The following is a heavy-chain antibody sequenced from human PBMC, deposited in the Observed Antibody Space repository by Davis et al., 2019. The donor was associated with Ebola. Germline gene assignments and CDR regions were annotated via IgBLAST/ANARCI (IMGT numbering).Heavy chain of an antibody. J-gene: IGHJ4*02. Sequence: PGGSLRLSFAASGFTFNSYWFHWVRQAPGKGLDWVSRINTDGSTTDYADSVKGRFTISRDNAKNTLFLQMNSLRAEDTGVYYCARDVGGRGSYWGQGNLVTVSS. D-gene: IGHD3-16*01. CDR2: INTDGSTT. CDR1: GFTFNSYW. CDR3: ARDVGGRGSY. V-gene: IGHV3-74*01.